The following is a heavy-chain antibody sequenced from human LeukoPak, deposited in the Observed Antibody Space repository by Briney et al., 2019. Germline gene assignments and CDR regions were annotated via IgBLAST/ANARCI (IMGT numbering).Heavy chain of an antibody. CDR3: ARAALNYYDSSGYPCPFDY. J-gene: IGHJ4*02. CDR1: GGSFSGYY. Sequence: PSETLSLTCAVYGGSFSGYYWSWIRQHPGKGLEWIGYIYYSGSTYYNPSLKSRVTISVDTSKNQFSLKLSSVTAADTAVYYCARAALNYYDSSGYPCPFDYWGQGTLVTVSS. CDR2: IYYSGST. V-gene: IGHV4-31*11. D-gene: IGHD3-22*01.